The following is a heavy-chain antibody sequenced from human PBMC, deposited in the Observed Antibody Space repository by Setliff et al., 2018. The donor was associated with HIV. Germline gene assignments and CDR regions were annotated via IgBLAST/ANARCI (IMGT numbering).Heavy chain of an antibody. CDR2: MSPKNNGS. CDR1: GYTFSTHD. V-gene: IGHV1-8*01. CDR3: ARGRYNSRIDV. Sequence: ASVKVSCKASGYTFSTHDFNWVRQAAGQGLEWMGWMSPKNNGSGFAQKFQARLTMTWNTSTNTAYMELRSLTSDDTAVYYCARGRYNSRIDVWGQGTTVTV. D-gene: IGHD5-18*01. J-gene: IGHJ6*02.